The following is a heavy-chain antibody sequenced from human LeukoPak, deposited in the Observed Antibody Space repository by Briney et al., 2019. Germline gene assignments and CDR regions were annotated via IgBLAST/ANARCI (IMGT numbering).Heavy chain of an antibody. Sequence: GGSLRLSCAASSFTVSSSYMTWVRQAPGKGLEWASIIYSGGSTYYADSVKGRFTISRDISKNTLYLQMNSLRAEDTAVYYCARLPSGDHWGQGTLVTVSS. D-gene: IGHD3-10*01. J-gene: IGHJ4*02. CDR1: SFTVSSSY. V-gene: IGHV3-66*04. CDR3: ARLPSGDH. CDR2: IYSGGST.